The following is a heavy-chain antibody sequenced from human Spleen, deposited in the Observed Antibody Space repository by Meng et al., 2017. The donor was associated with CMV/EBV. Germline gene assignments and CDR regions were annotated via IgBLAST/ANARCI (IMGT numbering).Heavy chain of an antibody. CDR2: INPRSGGT. D-gene: IGHD2/OR15-2a*01. V-gene: IGHV1-2*02. J-gene: IGHJ4*02. CDR1: GYTFTDYY. CDR3: AREGFLRTSEGFDY. Sequence: ASVKVSCKASGYTFTDYYIHWVRQAPGQGLEWMGWINPRSGGTSYEQKFQGRVTMTSDTSIRIAYMELSRLRSDDTALYYCAREGFLRTSEGFDYWGQGALVTVSS.